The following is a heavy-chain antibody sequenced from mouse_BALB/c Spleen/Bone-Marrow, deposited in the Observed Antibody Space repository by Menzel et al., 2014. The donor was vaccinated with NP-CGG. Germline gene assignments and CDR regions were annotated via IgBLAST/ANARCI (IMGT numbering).Heavy chain of an antibody. CDR1: GFTFTDYY. J-gene: IGHJ4*01. CDR2: IRNKAYGYTT. Sequence: VQLQQSGGGLVQPGGSLRLSCTTSGFTFTDYYMSWVRQPPGKALEWLAFIRNKAYGYTTEYSASVRGRFTISRDNSQSILHLQMNTLRAEDSATYYCARFPMDYWGQGTSVTVSS. CDR3: ARFPMDY. V-gene: IGHV7-3*02.